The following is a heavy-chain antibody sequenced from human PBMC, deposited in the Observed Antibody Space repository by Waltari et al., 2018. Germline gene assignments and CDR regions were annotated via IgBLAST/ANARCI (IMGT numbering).Heavy chain of an antibody. V-gene: IGHV4-34*01. CDR3: ARGGHLFADY. CDR1: GGSFSGYS. D-gene: IGHD3-3*01. CDR2: INHSGST. J-gene: IGHJ4*02. Sequence: QVQLQQWGAGLLKPSETLSLTCAVYGGSFSGYSWSWIRQPPGKGLEWIGEINHSGSTNYNPSLKSRVTISVDTSKNQFSLKLSSVTAADTAVYYCARGGHLFADYWGQGTLVTVSS.